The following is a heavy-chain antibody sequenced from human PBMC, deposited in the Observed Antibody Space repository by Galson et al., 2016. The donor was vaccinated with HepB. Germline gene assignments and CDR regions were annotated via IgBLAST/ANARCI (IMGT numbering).Heavy chain of an antibody. Sequence: SLRLSCAASGFTFSSYWMHWVRQAPGKGLVWVSRINSDGSNTACADSVKGRFTISRDNAKNTLYLQMSSLRGEDTAVYYCARGPYGDYVIDYWGQGTLVTVSS. J-gene: IGHJ4*02. CDR3: ARGPYGDYVIDY. CDR1: GFTFSSYW. V-gene: IGHV3-74*01. D-gene: IGHD4-17*01. CDR2: INSDGSNT.